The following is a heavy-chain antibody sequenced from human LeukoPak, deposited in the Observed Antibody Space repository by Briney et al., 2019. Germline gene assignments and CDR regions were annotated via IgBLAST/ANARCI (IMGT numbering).Heavy chain of an antibody. CDR3: ARDQGVAGFMDV. CDR2: INPSDGST. V-gene: IGHV1-46*01. Sequence: ASVKVSCKASGYIFTTYYMHWVRQAPGQGLEWMGVINPSDGSTNYAQRFQGRVTFTSDTSASVVYMDLSSLRSEDTAEYYCARDQGVAGFMDVWGQGTTVTVSS. CDR1: GYIFTTYY. J-gene: IGHJ6*02. D-gene: IGHD6-19*01.